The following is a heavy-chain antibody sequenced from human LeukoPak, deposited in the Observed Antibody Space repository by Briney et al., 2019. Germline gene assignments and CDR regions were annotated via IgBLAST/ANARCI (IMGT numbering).Heavy chain of an antibody. J-gene: IGHJ4*02. V-gene: IGHV3-21*01. CDR1: GFTFSSYS. CDR2: ISSSSSYI. Sequence: GGSLRLSCAASGFTFSSYSMNWVRQAPGKGLEWVSSISSSSSYIYHADSVKGRFTISRDNAKNSLYLQMNSLRAEDTAVYYCARLGTGYSDYWGQGTLVTVSS. CDR3: ARLGTGYSDY. D-gene: IGHD3-9*01.